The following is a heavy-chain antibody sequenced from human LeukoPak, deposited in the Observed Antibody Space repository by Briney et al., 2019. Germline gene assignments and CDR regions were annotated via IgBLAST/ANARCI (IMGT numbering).Heavy chain of an antibody. CDR2: IYYSGST. CDR1: GGSISSYY. D-gene: IGHD3-22*01. J-gene: IGHJ5*02. Sequence: PSETLSLTCTVSGGSISSYYWSWIRQPPGKGLEWIGYIYYSGSTNYNPSLKSRVTISVDTSKNQFSLKLSPVTAADTAVYYCAGHRVTMIGNWFDPWGQGTLVTVSS. CDR3: AGHRVTMIGNWFDP. V-gene: IGHV4-59*08.